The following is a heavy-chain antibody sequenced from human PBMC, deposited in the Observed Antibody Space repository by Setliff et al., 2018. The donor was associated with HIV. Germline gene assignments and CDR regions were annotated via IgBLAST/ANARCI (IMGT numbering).Heavy chain of an antibody. CDR1: GGSLTASY. CDR3: ARDQGSPPSRGDI. V-gene: IGHV4-34*01. CDR2: ISQSGSA. J-gene: IGHJ3*02. Sequence: SETLSLTCAVYGGSLTASYYNWFRQPPGKGLEWIGDISQSGSASYNSSLKSRVTMSVDQSKNQFSLTLTSMTAADTAVYFCARDQGSPPSRGDIWGQGTMVTVSS.